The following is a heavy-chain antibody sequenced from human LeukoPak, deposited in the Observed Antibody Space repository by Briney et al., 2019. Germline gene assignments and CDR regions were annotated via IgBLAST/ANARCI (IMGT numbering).Heavy chain of an antibody. V-gene: IGHV1-18*01. CDR3: ARAMYGSGSYYAAPPFDY. J-gene: IGHJ4*02. D-gene: IGHD3-10*01. CDR1: GGTFSSYA. CDR2: ISAYNGNT. Sequence: ASVKVSCKASGGTFSSYAISWVRQAPGQGLEWMGWISAYNGNTNYAQKLQGRVTMTTDTSASTAYMELRSLRSDDTAVYYCARAMYGSGSYYAAPPFDYWGQGTLVTVSS.